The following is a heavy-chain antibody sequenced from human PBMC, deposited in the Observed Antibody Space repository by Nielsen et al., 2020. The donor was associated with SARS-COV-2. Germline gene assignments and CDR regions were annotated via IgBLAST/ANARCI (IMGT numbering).Heavy chain of an antibody. V-gene: IGHV4-34*01. D-gene: IGHD6-19*01. CDR2: INHSGST. CDR1: GGSFSGYY. Sequence: SETLSLTCAVYGGSFSGYYWSWIRQPPGKGLEWIGEINHSGSTNYNPSLKSRVTISVDTSKNQFSLKLSSVTAADTAVYYCACGQWLVDKDYWGQGTLVTVSS. CDR3: ACGQWLVDKDY. J-gene: IGHJ4*02.